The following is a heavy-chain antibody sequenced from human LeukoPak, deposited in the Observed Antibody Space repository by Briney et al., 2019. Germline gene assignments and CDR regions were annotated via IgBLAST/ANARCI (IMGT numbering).Heavy chain of an antibody. V-gene: IGHV3-48*03. CDR1: EFSVGSNY. J-gene: IGHJ6*04. Sequence: GGTLRLSCAASEFSVGSNYMTWVRQAPGKGLELVSYISSSGSTIYYADSVKGRFTISRDNAKNSLYLQMNSLRAEDTAVYYCAELGITMIGGVWGKGTTVTVSS. CDR3: AELGITMIGGV. CDR2: ISSSGSTI. D-gene: IGHD3-10*02.